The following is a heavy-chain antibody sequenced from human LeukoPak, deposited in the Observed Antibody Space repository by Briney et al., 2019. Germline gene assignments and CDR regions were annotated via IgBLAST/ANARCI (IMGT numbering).Heavy chain of an antibody. CDR1: GGSISSGDYY. J-gene: IGHJ6*02. V-gene: IGHV4-30-4*01. Sequence: SQTLSLTCTVSGGSISSGDYYWSWIRQPPGKGLEWIGYIYYSGSTHYNPSLKSRVTISVDTSKNQFSLKLSSVTAADTAVYYCARVVVVAATPLDYYYGMDVWGQGTTVTVSS. D-gene: IGHD2-15*01. CDR2: IYYSGST. CDR3: ARVVVVAATPLDYYYGMDV.